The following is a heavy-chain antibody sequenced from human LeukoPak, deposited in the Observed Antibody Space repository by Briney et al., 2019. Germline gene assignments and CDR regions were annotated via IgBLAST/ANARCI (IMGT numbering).Heavy chain of an antibody. D-gene: IGHD4-11*01. Sequence: GGSLRLSCAASGFTFDNSWIHWVRQGPGKGLEWVAAISGSGGSTYYADSVKGRFTISRDNSKNTLYLQMNSLRAEDTAVYYCAKMGTTAAPNYFDYWGQGTLVTVSS. V-gene: IGHV3-23*01. CDR2: ISGSGGST. CDR1: GFTFDNSW. CDR3: AKMGTTAAPNYFDY. J-gene: IGHJ4*02.